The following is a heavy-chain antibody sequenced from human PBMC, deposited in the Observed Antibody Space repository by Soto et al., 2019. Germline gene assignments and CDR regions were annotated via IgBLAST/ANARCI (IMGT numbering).Heavy chain of an antibody. CDR1: GFTFSNAW. CDR2: IKSKTDGGTT. V-gene: IGHV3-15*07. J-gene: IGHJ4*02. D-gene: IGHD3-3*01. Sequence: GESLKISCAASGFTFSNAWMNWVRQAPGKGLEWVGRIKSKTDGGTTEYAAPVKGRFTISRDDSKNTLYLQMNSLKTEATAVYYCSTDYPTIFGVVIISHTDYWGQGTLVTVSS. CDR3: STDYPTIFGVVIISHTDY.